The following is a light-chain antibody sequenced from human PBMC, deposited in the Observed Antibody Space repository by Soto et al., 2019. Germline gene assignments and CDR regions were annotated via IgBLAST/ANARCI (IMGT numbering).Light chain of an antibody. V-gene: IGKV4-1*01. CDR3: QQYFFTPFT. CDR2: WGS. Sequence: DIILTQSPDSLDVSLGETATINCKSSRSVLYSSNKKNYLAWYQQKPGQPPRLLVYWGSTRESEVPDRCSGSGSGTDFTLTISSLQAEDVAIYDCQQYFFTPFTFGPGTKV. J-gene: IGKJ3*01. CDR1: RSVLYSSNKKNY.